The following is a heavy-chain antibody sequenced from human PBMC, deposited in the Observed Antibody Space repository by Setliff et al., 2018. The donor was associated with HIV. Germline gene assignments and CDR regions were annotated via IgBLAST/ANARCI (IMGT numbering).Heavy chain of an antibody. Sequence: PSETLSLTCAVYGGSFSGYYWSWIRQSPGKGLEWIGEINYGRTTNYNPSLESRVTISVDTSKNQFSLRMKSVNAGDTGKYYCVRRRGPMVRGVDPSPSYYFGYWGQGTLVTVSS. V-gene: IGHV4-34*01. CDR3: VRRRGPMVRGVDPSPSYYFGY. CDR2: INYGRTT. CDR1: GGSFSGYY. J-gene: IGHJ4*02. D-gene: IGHD3-10*01.